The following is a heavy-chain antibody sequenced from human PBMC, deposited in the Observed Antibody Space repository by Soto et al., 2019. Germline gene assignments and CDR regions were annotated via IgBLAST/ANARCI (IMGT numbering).Heavy chain of an antibody. CDR3: ARGGGRTNCSQYYYYGMDV. J-gene: IGHJ6*02. V-gene: IGHV1-69*13. Sequence: SVKVSCKASGGTFSSYAISWVRQAPGQGLEWMGGIIPIFGTANYAQKFQGRVTITADESTSTAYMELSSLRSEDTAVYYCARGGGRTNCSQYYYYGMDVWGQGTTVTVSS. D-gene: IGHD2-2*01. CDR2: IIPIFGTA. CDR1: GGTFSSYA.